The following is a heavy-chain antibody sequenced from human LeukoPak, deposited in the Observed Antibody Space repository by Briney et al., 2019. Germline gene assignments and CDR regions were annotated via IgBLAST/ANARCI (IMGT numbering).Heavy chain of an antibody. D-gene: IGHD6-13*01. CDR3: ARGPYSSNWYVDY. Sequence: GGSLRLSCAASGFTFSNYVMHWVRQAPGKGLEFVSSITTDGGSTYYANSVTGRFTISRDNSNNTLYLQMGSLRAEDTAVYYCARGPYSSNWYVDYWGQGTLVTVAS. CDR1: GFTFSNYV. CDR2: ITTDGGST. J-gene: IGHJ4*02. V-gene: IGHV3-64*01.